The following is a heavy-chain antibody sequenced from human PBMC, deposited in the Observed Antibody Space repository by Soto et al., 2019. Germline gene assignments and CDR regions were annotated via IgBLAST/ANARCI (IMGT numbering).Heavy chain of an antibody. CDR2: ISWNSGNI. V-gene: IGHV3-9*01. Sequence: EVHLVESGGGLVQPGRSLRLSCAASGFTFDDYAMHWVRQVPGKGLEWVSSISWNSGNIVYADSVKGRFTISRDSANNSLYLQMSSLRTEDTALHYCAKGAVTSIFGYFDYWGQGTLVTVSS. D-gene: IGHD3-3*01. CDR1: GFTFDDYA. J-gene: IGHJ4*02. CDR3: AKGAVTSIFGYFDY.